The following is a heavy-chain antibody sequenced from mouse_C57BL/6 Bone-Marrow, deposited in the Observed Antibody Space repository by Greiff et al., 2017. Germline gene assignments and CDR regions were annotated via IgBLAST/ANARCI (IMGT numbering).Heavy chain of an antibody. V-gene: IGHV1-64*01. Sequence: VQLQQPGAELVKPGASVKLSCKASGYTFTSYWMHWVKQRPGQGLEWIGMIHPNSGSTNYNEKFKSKATLTVDKSSSTAYMQLSSLTSEDSAVYYCARVGSSLYYYAMDYWGQGTSVTVSS. CDR3: ARVGSSLYYYAMDY. D-gene: IGHD1-1*01. CDR1: GYTFTSYW. CDR2: IHPNSGST. J-gene: IGHJ4*01.